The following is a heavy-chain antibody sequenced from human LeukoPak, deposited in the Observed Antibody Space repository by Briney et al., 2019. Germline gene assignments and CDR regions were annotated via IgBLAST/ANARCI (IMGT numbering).Heavy chain of an antibody. J-gene: IGHJ3*02. Sequence: SVKVSCKASGYTFTSYDINWVRQATGQGLEWMGGIIPIFGTANYAQKFQGRVTITADKSTSTAYMELSSLRSEDTAVYYCARARLPYYYDSSGRVHDAFDIWGQGTMVTVSS. D-gene: IGHD3-22*01. CDR2: IIPIFGTA. CDR3: ARARLPYYYDSSGRVHDAFDI. V-gene: IGHV1-69*06. CDR1: GYTFTSYD.